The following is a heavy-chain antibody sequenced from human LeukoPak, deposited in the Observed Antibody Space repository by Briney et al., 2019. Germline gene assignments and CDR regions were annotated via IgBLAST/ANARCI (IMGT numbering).Heavy chain of an antibody. J-gene: IGHJ4*02. CDR3: ARHGTAGI. CDR2: IYYTGST. Sequence: PSETLSLTCTVSGGSIGNYYWNWIRQSPGKGLEWIGYIYYTGSTNYNPSLKSRVTISVDTSKNQFSLKLTSVTAADTAVYYCARHGTAGIWGQGTLVTVSS. D-gene: IGHD6-13*01. V-gene: IGHV4-59*08. CDR1: GGSIGNYY.